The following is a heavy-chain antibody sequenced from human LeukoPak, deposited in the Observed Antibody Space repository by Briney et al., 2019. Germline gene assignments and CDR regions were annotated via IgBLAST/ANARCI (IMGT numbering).Heavy chain of an antibody. V-gene: IGHV3-11*06. CDR2: ISSSYT. J-gene: IGHJ4*02. CDR1: GFTFSDYY. D-gene: IGHD4-17*01. Sequence: GGSLRLSCAASGFTFSDYYMSWIRQAPGKGLEWVSYISSSYTNYADSVKGRFTISRDNAKNSLYRQMNSLRAEDTAVYYCARGYGDYEGDAPLDYWGQGTLVTVSS. CDR3: ARGYGDYEGDAPLDY.